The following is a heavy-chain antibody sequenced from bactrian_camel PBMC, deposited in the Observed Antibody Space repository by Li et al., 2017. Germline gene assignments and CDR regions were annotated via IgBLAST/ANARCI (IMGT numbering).Heavy chain of an antibody. D-gene: IGHD7*01. Sequence: QVQLVESGGGLVQPGGSLKLSCVASGFDFSSSWMFWVRQAPGKGLERVASIYTGPYTTRGATAFAASVKGRFAISQDNAENTIHLQMTSLKPDDTAMYYCATARYCNDDGGTLSFLRYIDDWGHGTQVTVS. J-gene: IGHJ2*01. CDR3: ATARYCNDDGGTLSFLRYIDD. V-gene: IGHV3S1*01. CDR2: IYTGPYTTRGAT. CDR1: GFDFSSSW.